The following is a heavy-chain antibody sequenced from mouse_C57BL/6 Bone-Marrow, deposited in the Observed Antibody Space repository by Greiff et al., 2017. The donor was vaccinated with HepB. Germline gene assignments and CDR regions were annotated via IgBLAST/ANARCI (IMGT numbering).Heavy chain of an antibody. CDR2: ISYDGSN. CDR3: AREDFYTGY. Sequence: EVQLQESGPGLVKPSQSLSLTCSVTGYSITSGYYWNWIRQFPGNKLEWMGYISYDGSNNYNPSLKNRTTITRDTSKNQFFLKLNSVTTEDTATYYCAREDFYTGYWGHGTTLSVSS. J-gene: IGHJ2*01. D-gene: IGHD1-1*01. CDR1: GYSITSGYY. V-gene: IGHV3-6*01.